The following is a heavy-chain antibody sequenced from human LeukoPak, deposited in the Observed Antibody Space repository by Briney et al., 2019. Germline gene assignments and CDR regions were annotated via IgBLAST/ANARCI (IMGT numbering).Heavy chain of an antibody. Sequence: GGSLRLSCAASGFTFSSYGMHWVRQAPGKGLEWVAVISYDGSNKYYADSVKGRFIISRDNSKNTLYLQMNSLRAEDTAVYYCAKDSTAVAGVFDYWGQGTLVTVSS. V-gene: IGHV3-30*18. J-gene: IGHJ4*02. CDR3: AKDSTAVAGVFDY. CDR1: GFTFSSYG. CDR2: ISYDGSNK. D-gene: IGHD6-19*01.